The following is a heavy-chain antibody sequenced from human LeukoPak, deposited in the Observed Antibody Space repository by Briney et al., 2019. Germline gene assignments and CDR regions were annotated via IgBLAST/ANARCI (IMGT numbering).Heavy chain of an antibody. Sequence: SVKVSCKASGGTFSSYAISWVRQAPGQGLEWMGGIIPIFGRANYAQKFQGRVTITADESTSTAYMELSSLRSEDTAVYYCARSSYDYVWGSYRWTYDYWGQGTLVTVSS. CDR1: GGTFSSYA. V-gene: IGHV1-69*13. D-gene: IGHD3-16*02. CDR3: ARSSYDYVWGSYRWTYDY. CDR2: IIPIFGRA. J-gene: IGHJ4*02.